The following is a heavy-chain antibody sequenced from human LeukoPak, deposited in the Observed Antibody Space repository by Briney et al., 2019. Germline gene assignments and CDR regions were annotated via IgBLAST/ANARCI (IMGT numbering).Heavy chain of an antibody. V-gene: IGHV3-74*01. Sequence: GGSLRLSCAASGFTFSSYWMHWVRQAPGKGLVWVSRINSDGSSTSYADSVKGRFTISRDNAKNTLYLQMNSLRAEDTAVYYCARGMITFGGVIANDAFDIWGQGTMVTVSS. D-gene: IGHD3-16*02. CDR2: INSDGSST. CDR3: ARGMITFGGVIANDAFDI. CDR1: GFTFSSYW. J-gene: IGHJ3*02.